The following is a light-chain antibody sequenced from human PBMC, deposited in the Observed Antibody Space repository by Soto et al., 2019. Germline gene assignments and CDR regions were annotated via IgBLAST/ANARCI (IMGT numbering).Light chain of an antibody. CDR2: GAS. V-gene: IGKV3-15*01. CDR3: LQNHNYPRT. CDR1: QSMSNSK. J-gene: IGKJ1*01. Sequence: EIVMTQSPATLSVSPGESATLSCRVSQSMSNSKLAWYQQTPGQAPRLLIYGASNRATCIPARFSGSGSGTEFTLTITSLRPEDSATYYCLQNHNYPRTFGQGTKVDIK.